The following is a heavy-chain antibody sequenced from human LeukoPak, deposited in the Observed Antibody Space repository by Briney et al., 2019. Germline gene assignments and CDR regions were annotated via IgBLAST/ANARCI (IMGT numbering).Heavy chain of an antibody. CDR1: GYSFTSYW. CDR2: IYPGDSDT. J-gene: IGHJ4*02. CDR3: ARSSHYYYGSGPLHAYYFDY. D-gene: IGHD3-10*01. Sequence: GESLKISCKGSGYSFTSYWIGWVRQMPGKGLEWMGIIYPGDSDTRNSPSFQGQVTISADKSISTAYLQWSSLKASDTAVYYCARSSHYYYGSGPLHAYYFDYWGQGTLVTVSS. V-gene: IGHV5-51*01.